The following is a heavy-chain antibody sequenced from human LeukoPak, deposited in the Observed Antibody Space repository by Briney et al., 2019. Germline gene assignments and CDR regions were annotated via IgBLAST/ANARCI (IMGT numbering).Heavy chain of an antibody. D-gene: IGHD2-15*01. CDR3: ARDNGVVAATPAFDY. Sequence: GGSLRLSCAASGFTFSSYSMNWVRQAPGKGLEWVSSISSSSSYIYYADSVKGRFTISRDNAKNSLYLQMNSLRAEDTAVYYCARDNGVVAATPAFDYWGQGTLVTVSS. V-gene: IGHV3-21*01. CDR2: ISSSSSYI. J-gene: IGHJ4*02. CDR1: GFTFSSYS.